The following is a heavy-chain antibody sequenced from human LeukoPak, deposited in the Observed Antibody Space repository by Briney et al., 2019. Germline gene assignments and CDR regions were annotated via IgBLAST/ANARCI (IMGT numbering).Heavy chain of an antibody. J-gene: IGHJ4*02. CDR2: ISWNSNSI. CDR3: AKGLGGYNGFDY. Sequence: GGSLRLSYAASGFTFDDYAMHWVRQVPGKGLEWVSGISWNSNSIGYADSVKGRFTISRDNAKNSLHLQMNSLRAEDTALYYCAKGLGGYNGFDYWGQGTLVTVSS. V-gene: IGHV3-9*01. D-gene: IGHD5-24*01. CDR1: GFTFDDYA.